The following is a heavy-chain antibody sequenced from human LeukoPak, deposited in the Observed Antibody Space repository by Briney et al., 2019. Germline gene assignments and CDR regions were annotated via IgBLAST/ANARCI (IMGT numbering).Heavy chain of an antibody. CDR1: GGSFSGYY. CDR2: INHSGST. D-gene: IGHD3-10*01. Sequence: SETLSLTCAVYGGSFSGYYWSWIRQPPGKGLEWIGEINHSGSTNYNPPLKSRVTISVDTSKNQFSLKLSSVTAADTAVYYCARGLWFGEYMDVWGQGTTVTVSS. V-gene: IGHV4-34*01. J-gene: IGHJ6*02. CDR3: ARGLWFGEYMDV.